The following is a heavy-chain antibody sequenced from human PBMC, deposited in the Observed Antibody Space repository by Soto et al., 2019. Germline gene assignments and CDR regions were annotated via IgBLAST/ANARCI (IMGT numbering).Heavy chain of an antibody. CDR1: GGTFSSYT. Sequence: QVQLVQSGAEVKKPGSSVKVSCKASGGTFSSYTISWVRQAPGQGLEWMGRIIPILGIANYAQKFQGRVTIPADKSTSTAYMELSSLRSEDTAVYYCARGRTGTYCSSTSCYNGFDYWGQGTLVTVSS. CDR3: ARGRTGTYCSSTSCYNGFDY. J-gene: IGHJ4*02. CDR2: IIPILGIA. V-gene: IGHV1-69*02. D-gene: IGHD2-2*02.